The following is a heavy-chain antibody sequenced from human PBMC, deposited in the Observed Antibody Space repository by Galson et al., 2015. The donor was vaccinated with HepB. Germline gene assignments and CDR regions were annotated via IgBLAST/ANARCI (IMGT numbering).Heavy chain of an antibody. J-gene: IGHJ2*01. CDR1: GYTFTNYH. V-gene: IGHV1-8*01. CDR3: VRVYPDTGYFDL. D-gene: IGHD1-14*01. Sequence: SVKVSCKASGYTFTNYHIHWVRQATGQGLEWMGWMDPNNFNTGYAQKFQGRVSMTRNTSIRTAYMELSSLKSEDTAVYFCVRVYPDTGYFDLWGRGTLVTVSS. CDR2: MDPNNFNT.